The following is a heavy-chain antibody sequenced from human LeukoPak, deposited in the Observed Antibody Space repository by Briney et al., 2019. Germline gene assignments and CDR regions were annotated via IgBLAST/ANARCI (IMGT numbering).Heavy chain of an antibody. CDR2: IIPILGIA. J-gene: IGHJ6*02. D-gene: IGHD6-19*01. V-gene: IGHV1-69*04. CDR3: ARDTVKGQQWLADYYYGMDV. Sequence: SVKVSCKASGGTFSSYAISWVRQAPGQGLEWMGRIIPILGIANYAQKFQGRVTITADKSTSTAYMELSSLRSEDTAVYYCARDTVKGQQWLADYYYGMDVWGQGTTVTVSS. CDR1: GGTFSSYA.